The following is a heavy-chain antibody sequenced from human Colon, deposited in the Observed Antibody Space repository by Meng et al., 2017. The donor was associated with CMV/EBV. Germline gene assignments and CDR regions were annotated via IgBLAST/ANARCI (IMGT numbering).Heavy chain of an antibody. J-gene: IGHJ6*02. Sequence: GESLKISCATSGLVLSRYWMAWVRQTPGKELEWVANINEDGSERKYVDSVRGRFTISRDNVKSSVFLQMNCLRAEDTAVYYCARRFEYGSSFGVDVWGQGTTVTVSS. V-gene: IGHV3-7*01. CDR1: GLVLSRYW. D-gene: IGHD3-3*01. CDR2: INEDGSER. CDR3: ARRFEYGSSFGVDV.